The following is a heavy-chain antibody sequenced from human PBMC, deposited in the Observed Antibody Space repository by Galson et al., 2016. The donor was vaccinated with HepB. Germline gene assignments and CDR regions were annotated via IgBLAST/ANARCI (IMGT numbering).Heavy chain of an antibody. Sequence: LRLSCAASGFTFRSYSMIWVRQAPGRGLEGVAFISSSSCSIDYADSVKGRFTVSRDNAQNSLFLQMNSLRAEDTAIYYCASRYSSPFIRGLFDYWGQGTLVTVSS. CDR3: ASRYSSPFIRGLFDY. J-gene: IGHJ4*02. CDR1: GFTFRSYS. CDR2: ISSSSCSI. V-gene: IGHV3-21*01. D-gene: IGHD4-11*01.